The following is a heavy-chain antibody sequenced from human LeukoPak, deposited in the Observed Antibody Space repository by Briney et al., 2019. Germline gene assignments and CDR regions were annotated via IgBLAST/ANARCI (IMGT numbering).Heavy chain of an antibody. Sequence: GGSLRLSCAASGFTFSSYSMNWVRQASGKGLEWVSSISSSSSYIYYADSVKGRFTISRDNAKNSLYLQMNSLRAEDTAVYYCARDLEDIVVVPAAQLPDAFDIWGQGTMVTVSS. CDR1: GFTFSSYS. V-gene: IGHV3-21*01. D-gene: IGHD2-2*01. J-gene: IGHJ3*02. CDR2: ISSSSSYI. CDR3: ARDLEDIVVVPAAQLPDAFDI.